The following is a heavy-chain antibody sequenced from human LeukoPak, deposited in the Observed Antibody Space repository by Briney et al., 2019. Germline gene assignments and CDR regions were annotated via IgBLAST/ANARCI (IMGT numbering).Heavy chain of an antibody. Sequence: SETLSLTCGVYGGSFSGYYWSWVRQSPGKGLEWIGEIDQSGSTNYNPSRKSRVTITIDTSKNQFSLKLNSVTAADTAVYYCAINDGSGSYYKSDYWGQGTLVTVSS. J-gene: IGHJ4*02. CDR2: IDQSGST. D-gene: IGHD3-10*01. CDR3: AINDGSGSYYKSDY. CDR1: GGSFSGYY. V-gene: IGHV4-34*01.